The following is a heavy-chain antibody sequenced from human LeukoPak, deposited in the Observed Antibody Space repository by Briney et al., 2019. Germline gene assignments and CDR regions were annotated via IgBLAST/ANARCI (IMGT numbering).Heavy chain of an antibody. J-gene: IGHJ4*02. D-gene: IGHD6-19*01. CDR2: ISSSSSYI. CDR1: GFTFSSYS. V-gene: IGHV3-21*04. Sequence: GGSLRLSCAASGFTFSSYSMNWVRQAPGKGLEWVSSISSSSSYIYYADSVKGRFTISRDNSKNTLYLQMNSLRAEDTAVYYCAKEAPTVAGTFGYWGQGTLVTVSS. CDR3: AKEAPTVAGTFGY.